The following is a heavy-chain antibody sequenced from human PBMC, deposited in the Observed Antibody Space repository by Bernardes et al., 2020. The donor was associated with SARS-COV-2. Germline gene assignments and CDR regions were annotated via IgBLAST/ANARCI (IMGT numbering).Heavy chain of an antibody. Sequence: GRSLRLSCAASGFTFSNYAMSWFRQTPGKGLEWISAVNSAGTTYYADSVRGRFTAARDNSKNTLYLQMSSLRSEDTAVYYCARVVSGPHVGADAFAVGGRGTTVTVSS. J-gene: IGHJ3*01. D-gene: IGHD2-21*02. CDR2: VNSAGTT. CDR1: GFTFSNYA. CDR3: ARVVSGPHVGADAFAV. V-gene: IGHV3-23*01.